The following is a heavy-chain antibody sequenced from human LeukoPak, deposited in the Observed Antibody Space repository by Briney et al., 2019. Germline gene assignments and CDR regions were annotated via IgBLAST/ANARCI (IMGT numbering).Heavy chain of an antibody. Sequence: SVKVSCKASGGTFSSYAISWVRQAPGQGREWMGGIIPIFGTANYAQKFQGRVTITADESTSTAYMELSSLRSEDTAVYYCASGISVWVAYFDYWGQGTLVTVPS. V-gene: IGHV1-69*13. CDR3: ASGISVWVAYFDY. CDR2: IIPIFGTA. D-gene: IGHD5/OR15-5a*01. J-gene: IGHJ4*02. CDR1: GGTFSSYA.